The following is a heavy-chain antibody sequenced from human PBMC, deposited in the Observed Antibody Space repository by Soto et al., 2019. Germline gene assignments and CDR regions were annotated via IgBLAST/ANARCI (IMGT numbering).Heavy chain of an antibody. CDR3: AKDRSGGWFFDG. Sequence: EVQLLESGGSLVQPGGSLRLSCAASGFSFSTNAMAWVRQAPGKGLEWVSCISGSGGTAYYADSVKGRFTISRDNSKRTLYLQLNNLRAEDAAVYYCAKDRSGGWFFDGWGQGTLVTVSS. D-gene: IGHD2-15*01. V-gene: IGHV3-23*01. CDR1: GFSFSTNA. J-gene: IGHJ4*02. CDR2: ISGSGGTA.